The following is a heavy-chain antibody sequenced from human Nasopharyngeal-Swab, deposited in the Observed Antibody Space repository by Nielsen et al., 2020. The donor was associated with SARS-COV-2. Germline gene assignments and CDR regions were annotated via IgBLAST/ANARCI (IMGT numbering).Heavy chain of an antibody. J-gene: IGHJ2*01. CDR2: ISYDGSNK. CDR1: GFTFSSYA. CDR3: ASAYGGSYWYFAL. V-gene: IGHV3-30-3*01. D-gene: IGHD4-23*01. Sequence: GESLKISCAASGFTFSSYAMHWVRQAPGKGPEWVAVISYDGSNKYYADSVKGRFTISRDNSKNTLYLQMNSLRAEDTAVYYCASAYGGSYWYFALWGRGTLVTVAS.